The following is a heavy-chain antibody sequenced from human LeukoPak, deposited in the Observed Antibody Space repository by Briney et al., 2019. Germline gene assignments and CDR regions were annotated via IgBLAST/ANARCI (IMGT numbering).Heavy chain of an antibody. J-gene: IGHJ4*02. CDR2: IKSKTDGGTT. Sequence: GGSLRLSCAASGFTFSNAWMSWVRQAPGKGLEWVGRIKSKTDGGTTDYAAPVKGRFTISRDDSENTLYLQMNSLKTEDTAVYYCARVEVRGNGWDYWGQGTLVTVSS. V-gene: IGHV3-15*01. CDR3: ARVEVRGNGWDY. D-gene: IGHD3-10*01. CDR1: GFTFSNAW.